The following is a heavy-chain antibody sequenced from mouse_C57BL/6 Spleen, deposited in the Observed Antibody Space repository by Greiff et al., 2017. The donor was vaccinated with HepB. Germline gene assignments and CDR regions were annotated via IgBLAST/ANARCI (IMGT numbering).Heavy chain of an antibody. D-gene: IGHD1-1*01. V-gene: IGHV7-3*01. CDR2: IRNKANGYTT. Sequence: EVKLVESGGGLVQPGGSLSLSCAASGFTFTDYYMSWVRQPPGKALEWVGFIRNKANGYTTEYSASVKGLFTMSRDNSQSILYLQMNALRAEDSATYYCARYIRGRGYFDYWGQGTTLTVSS. CDR1: GFTFTDYY. CDR3: ARYIRGRGYFDY. J-gene: IGHJ2*01.